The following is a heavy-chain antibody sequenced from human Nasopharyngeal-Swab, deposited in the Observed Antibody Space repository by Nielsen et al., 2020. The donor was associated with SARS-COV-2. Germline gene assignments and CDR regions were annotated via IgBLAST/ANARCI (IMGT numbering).Heavy chain of an antibody. Sequence: SETLSLTCTVSGGSVSSGSYYWSWIRQPPGKGLEWIGYIYYSGSTNYNPSLKSRVTISVDTSKNQFSLKLSSVTAADTAVYYCARDPDYYDSSGHTPDWGQGTLVTVSS. CDR3: ARDPDYYDSSGHTPD. J-gene: IGHJ4*02. D-gene: IGHD3-22*01. CDR1: GGSVSSGSYY. V-gene: IGHV4-61*01. CDR2: IYYSGST.